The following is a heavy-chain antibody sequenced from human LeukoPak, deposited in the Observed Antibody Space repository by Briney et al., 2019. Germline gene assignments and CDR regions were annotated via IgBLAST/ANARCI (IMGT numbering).Heavy chain of an antibody. Sequence: SETLSLTCSVSGGSVAPYYWNWFRQSQGKGLELNGYIHYRGSTKYNPTLESRVTISVDTSRNQVPLKLNSVTAADTAVYYCARDDSDYDDAFLIWGQGTMVSVSS. CDR1: GGSVAPYY. J-gene: IGHJ3*02. V-gene: IGHV4-59*02. CDR3: ARDDSDYDDAFLI. CDR2: IHYRGST. D-gene: IGHD5-12*01.